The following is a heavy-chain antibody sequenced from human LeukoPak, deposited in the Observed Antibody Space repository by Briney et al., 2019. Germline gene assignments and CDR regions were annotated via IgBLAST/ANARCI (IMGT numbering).Heavy chain of an antibody. CDR1: GGTFSSYT. CDR2: IIPIFGTA. V-gene: IGHV1-69*13. CDR3: ARQSIAALPHFDY. D-gene: IGHD6-6*01. Sequence: GASVKVSCKASGGTFSSYTISWVRQAPGQGLEWMGGIIPIFGTANYAQKFQGRVTITADESTSTAYMELSSLRSEDTAVYYCARQSIAALPHFDYWGQGTLVTVSS. J-gene: IGHJ4*02.